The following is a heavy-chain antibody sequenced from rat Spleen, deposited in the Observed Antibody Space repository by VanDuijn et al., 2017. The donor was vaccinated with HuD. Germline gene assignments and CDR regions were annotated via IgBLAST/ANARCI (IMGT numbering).Heavy chain of an antibody. D-gene: IGHD3-8*01. CDR2: ISYDVRST. V-gene: IGHV5-20*01. Sequence: EVQLVESGGGLVQPGRSMKLSCAASGFTFSNYDMAWVRQAPTKGLEWVASISYDVRSTYYRDSVQGRFTISRDNAKSTLHLQMDSLRSEDTATYYCTTDWASPYFDYWGQGVMVTVSS. J-gene: IGHJ2*01. CDR3: TTDWASPYFDY. CDR1: GFTFSNYD.